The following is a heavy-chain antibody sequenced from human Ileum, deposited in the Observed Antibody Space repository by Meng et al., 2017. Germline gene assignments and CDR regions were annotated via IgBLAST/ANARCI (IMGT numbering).Heavy chain of an antibody. V-gene: IGHV4-4*02. J-gene: IGHJ4*02. D-gene: IGHD3-10*01. CDR3: ARGVVSGSQYNTY. CDR2: IHHSGTT. CDR1: GGSISSSNW. Sequence: QVQLQESGPGLVKPSGTLSLTCAVSGGSISSSNWWSWGRQPPEKGREWMGEIHHSGTTNYSPSLKSRLTISVDKSKNQFSLKLQSVTAADTAVYFCARGVVSGSQYNTYWGQGSLVTVSS.